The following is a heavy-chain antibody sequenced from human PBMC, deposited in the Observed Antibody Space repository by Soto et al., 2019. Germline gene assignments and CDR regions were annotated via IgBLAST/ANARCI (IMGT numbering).Heavy chain of an antibody. Sequence: QVQLQESGPGLVKPSETLSLSCTVSGGSISSYYWSWFRQSPGKRMEWIGYVHHSWGSSYNPSLQGRVAISLDTSKSQFSLKVPSVTATDTAVYYCARPGFGPLHGLVDVWGQGTTVTVSS. D-gene: IGHD3-10*01. V-gene: IGHV4-59*08. CDR3: ARPGFGPLHGLVDV. CDR2: VHHSWGS. CDR1: GGSISSYY. J-gene: IGHJ6*02.